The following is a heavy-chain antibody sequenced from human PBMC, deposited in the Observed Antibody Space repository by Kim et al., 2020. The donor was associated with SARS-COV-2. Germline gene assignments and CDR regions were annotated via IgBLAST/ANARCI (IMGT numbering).Heavy chain of an antibody. CDR3: AKHPQAYDSGWYFDY. CDR1: GFTFSTYG. J-gene: IGHJ4*01. CDR2: IWYDGSNK. V-gene: IGHV3-30*02. Sequence: GGSLRLSCAASGFTFSTYGMHWVRQAPGKGLEWVALIWYDGSNKYYADSVKGRFTISRDNSKNTVYLQMNSLRAEDTAVYYCAKHPQAYDSGWYFDYWG. D-gene: IGHD6-19*01.